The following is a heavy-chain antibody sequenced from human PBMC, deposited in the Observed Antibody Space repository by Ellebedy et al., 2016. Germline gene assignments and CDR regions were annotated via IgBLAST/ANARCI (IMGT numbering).Heavy chain of an antibody. CDR3: ARVRRVSEAGPWFDP. J-gene: IGHJ5*02. CDR2: MNPISGST. CDR1: GYTFISYD. D-gene: IGHD3-10*01. Sequence: ASVKVSXXASGYTFISYDINWVRQATGQGLEWMGWMNPISGSTGYAQNFQGRVTMTRDTSITTAYMELSSLASGDTAVYYCARVRRVSEAGPWFDPWGQGTLVTVSS. V-gene: IGHV1-8*01.